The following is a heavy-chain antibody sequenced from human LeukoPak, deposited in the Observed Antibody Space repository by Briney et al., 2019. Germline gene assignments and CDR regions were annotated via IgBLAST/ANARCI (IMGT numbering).Heavy chain of an antibody. Sequence: GGSLRLSCAASGFTFSSYAMSWVPQAPGKGLEWVSAISGSGGSTYYADSVKGRFTISRDNSKNTLYLQMKSLRDEDTALYYCAKDLSYGMDVWGQGTTVTVSS. CDR3: AKDLSYGMDV. D-gene: IGHD3-9*01. V-gene: IGHV3-23*01. CDR2: ISGSGGST. J-gene: IGHJ6*02. CDR1: GFTFSSYA.